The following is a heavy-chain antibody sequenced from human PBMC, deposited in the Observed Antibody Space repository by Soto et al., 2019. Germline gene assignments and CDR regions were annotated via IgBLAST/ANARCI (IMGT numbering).Heavy chain of an antibody. CDR2: VNTYNGNP. Sequence: QVQLVQSGGELKKPGASVKVSCKASGYTFTNYAISWVRQAPGRGLEWMGWVNTYNGNPNYAQLFQGRVTMTTDTSTGTAYMELWSLKSDDSAIYYCARDSQYSTSWQRFDSWGQGTLVTVSS. V-gene: IGHV1-18*01. J-gene: IGHJ4*02. CDR3: ARDSQYSTSWQRFDS. D-gene: IGHD6-13*01. CDR1: GYTFTNYA.